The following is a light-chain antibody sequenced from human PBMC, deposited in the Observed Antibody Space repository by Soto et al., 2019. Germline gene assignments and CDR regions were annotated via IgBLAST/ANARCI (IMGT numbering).Light chain of an antibody. CDR2: GAS. J-gene: IGKJ1*01. V-gene: IGKV3-20*01. Sequence: EIVLTQSPGTLSLSAGQRATLSCRASQSVTTSYLAWYQQKPGQAPRLLIYGASNRATGIPDRFSGSGSGTDFTLTISRLEPEDFAVKYSQQHGSAPLRFGPGTKVDIK. CDR3: QQHGSAPLR. CDR1: QSVTTSY.